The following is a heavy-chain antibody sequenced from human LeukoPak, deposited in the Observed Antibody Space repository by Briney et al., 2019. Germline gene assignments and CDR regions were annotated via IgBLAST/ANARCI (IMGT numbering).Heavy chain of an antibody. D-gene: IGHD1-26*01. CDR3: ARGIGRRTFNI. J-gene: IGHJ3*02. CDR1: GGSISRYY. CDR2: IYTSGST. V-gene: IGHV4-4*07. Sequence: PSETLSLTCTVSGGSISRYYWSLIRQPARKGLEWIGRIYTSGSTNYNPSLKSRVTMSVDTSKNHFSLNLSSVTAADTAVFYCARGIGRRTFNIWGQGTMVTVSS.